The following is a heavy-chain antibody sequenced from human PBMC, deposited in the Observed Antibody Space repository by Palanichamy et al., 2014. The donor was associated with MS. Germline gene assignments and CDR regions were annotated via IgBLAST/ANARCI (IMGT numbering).Heavy chain of an antibody. Sequence: QVHLVQSGAEVKKPGASVIVSCKASGYTFASYAMRWVRQAPGQRLEWMGWIDAGNGDTKYSQKLQGRVTIIRDTSASTTYMQLSSLGFEDTAVYSCARGSTSDWPFDLWGQGTLVTVSS. CDR3: ARGSTSDWPFDL. J-gene: IGHJ4*02. CDR1: GYTFASYA. V-gene: IGHV1-3*01. D-gene: IGHD6-19*01. CDR2: IDAGNGDT.